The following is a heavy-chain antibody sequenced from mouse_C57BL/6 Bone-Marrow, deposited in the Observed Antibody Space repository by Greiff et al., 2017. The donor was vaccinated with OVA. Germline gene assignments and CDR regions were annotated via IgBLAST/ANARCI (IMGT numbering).Heavy chain of an antibody. CDR1: GYAFSSYW. J-gene: IGHJ3*01. D-gene: IGHD2-5*01. CDR3: ARPYSNYVWFAY. CDR2: IYPGDGDT. V-gene: IGHV1-80*01. Sequence: QVQLQQPGAELVKPGASVKISCKASGYAFSSYWMNWVKQRPGKGLEWIGQIYPGDGDTNYNGKFKGKATLTADKSSSTAYMQLSSLTSEDSAVYFCARPYSNYVWFAYWGQGTLVTVSA.